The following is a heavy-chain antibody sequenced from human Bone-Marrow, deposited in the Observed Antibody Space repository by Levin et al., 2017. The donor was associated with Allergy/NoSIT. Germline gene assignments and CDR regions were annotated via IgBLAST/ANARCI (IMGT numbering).Heavy chain of an antibody. D-gene: IGHD6-19*01. V-gene: IGHV3-30*18. Sequence: GGSLRLSCAASGFTFSSYGMHWVRQAPGKGLEWVAVISYDGSNKYYADSVKGRFTISRDNSKNTLYLQMNSLRAEDTAVYYCAKEGLRGYGMDVWGQGTTVTVSS. CDR2: ISYDGSNK. CDR1: GFTFSSYG. CDR3: AKEGLRGYGMDV. J-gene: IGHJ6*02.